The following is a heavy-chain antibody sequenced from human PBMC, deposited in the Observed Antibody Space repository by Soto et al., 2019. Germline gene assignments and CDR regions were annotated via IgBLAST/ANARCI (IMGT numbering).Heavy chain of an antibody. CDR2: VNTDGSST. CDR1: GFTFTTLW. D-gene: IGHD2-15*01. V-gene: IGHV3-74*01. CDR3: VRDQDTYGQAVFDS. J-gene: IGHJ4*02. Sequence: GGSLRLSCENSGFTFTTLWKHWVRPVLGKGLVWVSRVNTDGSSTTYADSVKGRFTISRDNAKSTLFLQMNSLRVDDTVLYFCVRDQDTYGQAVFDSWGQGTLVTVSS.